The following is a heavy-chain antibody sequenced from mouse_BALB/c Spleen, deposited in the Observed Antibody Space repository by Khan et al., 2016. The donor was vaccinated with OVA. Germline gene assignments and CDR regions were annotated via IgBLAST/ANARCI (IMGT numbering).Heavy chain of an antibody. J-gene: IGHJ3*01. CDR2: IWSGGST. D-gene: IGHD2-4*01. CDR3: ARNYDYDEGLAY. Sequence: QVQLKESGPGLVQPSQSLSITCTVSGFSLTNYGVHWIRQSPGKGLEWLGLIWSGGSTDYNAAFISRLSISKDNSKSQVFFKMNSLQANDTAIYYCARNYDYDEGLAYWGQGTLVTVSA. CDR1: GFSLTNYG. V-gene: IGHV2-2*02.